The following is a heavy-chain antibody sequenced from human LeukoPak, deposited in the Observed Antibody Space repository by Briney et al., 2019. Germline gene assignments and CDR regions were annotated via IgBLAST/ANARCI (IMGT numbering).Heavy chain of an antibody. CDR2: ISDSGST. Sequence: PGGSLRLSCAASGFTSSNYGMSWVRQAPGKGLEWVSAISDSGSTYYADSVKGRFTISRDNSKNTLYLQMNSLRAEDTAVYYCAKRVPYSSSSVYFDSWGQGTLVTVSS. CDR3: AKRVPYSSSSVYFDS. D-gene: IGHD6-6*01. J-gene: IGHJ4*02. CDR1: GFTSSNYG. V-gene: IGHV3-23*05.